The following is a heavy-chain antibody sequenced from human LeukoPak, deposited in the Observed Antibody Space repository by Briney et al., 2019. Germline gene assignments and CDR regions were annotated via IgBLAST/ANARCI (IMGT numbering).Heavy chain of an antibody. CDR1: GFTFSSYS. Sequence: GGSLRLSCAASGFTFSSYSMNWVRQAPGKGLQWVGNINQDGRELHYVDSVKGRFTISRDIAKNSLYLQMNSLRAEDTAVYFCARSAGEIYYYYGMDVWGLGTTVTVSS. CDR2: INQDGREL. CDR3: ARSAGEIYYYYGMDV. J-gene: IGHJ6*02. D-gene: IGHD3-16*01. V-gene: IGHV3-7*04.